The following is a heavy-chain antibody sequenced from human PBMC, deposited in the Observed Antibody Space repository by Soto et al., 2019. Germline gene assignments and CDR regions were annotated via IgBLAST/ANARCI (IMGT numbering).Heavy chain of an antibody. Sequence: EVQLLESGGGLAQPGGSLRLSCVDSGSGFSNFAMSWVRQAPGKGLEWVSGISGSGGSTYYADSVKGRFTISRDNSKNTLDLQMNSLRAEDTALYYCAKGQWLLLQWNGAFYMWGQGTIVTVSS. CDR1: GSGFSNFA. D-gene: IGHD3-22*01. V-gene: IGHV3-23*01. CDR2: ISGSGGST. J-gene: IGHJ3*02. CDR3: AKGQWLLLQWNGAFYM.